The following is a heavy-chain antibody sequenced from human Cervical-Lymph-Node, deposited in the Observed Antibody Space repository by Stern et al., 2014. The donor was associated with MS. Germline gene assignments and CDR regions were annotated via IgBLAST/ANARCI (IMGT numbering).Heavy chain of an antibody. Sequence: PASGFTFSSYAMHWVRQAPGKGLEWAAGISYDGSNKYYADSVKGRFTISRDNSKNTLYLQMNSLRAEDAAVYYCARDSSSWYPEYWGQGTLVTV. CDR3: ARDSSSWYPEY. D-gene: IGHD6-13*01. J-gene: IGHJ4*02. CDR1: GFTFSSYA. CDR2: ISYDGSNK. V-gene: IGHV3-30*01.